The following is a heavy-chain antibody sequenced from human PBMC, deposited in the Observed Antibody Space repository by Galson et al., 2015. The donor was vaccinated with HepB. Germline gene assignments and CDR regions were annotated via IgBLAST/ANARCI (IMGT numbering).Heavy chain of an antibody. CDR1: GYTFTSYG. D-gene: IGHD2-15*01. J-gene: IGHJ3*02. V-gene: IGHV1-18*04. Sequence: SVKVSCKASGYTFTSYGISWVRHAPGQGLEWMGWISAYNGNTNYAQTIQGRVTMTTDTYTSTAYMELRSVRSDDTAVYYCARGGDIVVVVAGDEIGAVDIWGQGTMVTVSS. CDR2: ISAYNGNT. CDR3: ARGGDIVVVVAGDEIGAVDI.